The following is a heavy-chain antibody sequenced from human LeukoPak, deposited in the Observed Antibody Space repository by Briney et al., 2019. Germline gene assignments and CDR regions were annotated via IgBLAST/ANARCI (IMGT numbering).Heavy chain of an antibody. D-gene: IGHD1-14*01. CDR1: GGSISSYY. CDR3: ARGPGPEAFDI. J-gene: IGHJ3*02. Sequence: SETLSLTCTVSGGSISSYYWSWIRQPPGKGLEWIGYIYYSGSTNYNPSLKSRVTISVDTSKNQFSLKLSSVTAADTAVYYCARGPGPEAFDIWGQGTMVTVSS. CDR2: IYYSGST. V-gene: IGHV4-59*12.